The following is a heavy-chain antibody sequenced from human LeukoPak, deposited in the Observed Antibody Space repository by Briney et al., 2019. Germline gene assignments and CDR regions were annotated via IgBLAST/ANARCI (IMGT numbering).Heavy chain of an antibody. CDR1: GFTFSSYG. J-gene: IGHJ4*02. CDR2: ISTSSSYI. CDR3: AKDSARKSIVGSTTRGVNDY. D-gene: IGHD1-26*01. Sequence: PGGSLRLSCAASGFTFSSYGMNWVRQAPGKGLEWVSSISTSSSYIYYADSMKGRFTISRDNSKNTLYLQMSSLRAEDTAVYYCAKDSARKSIVGSTTRGVNDYWGQGTLVTVSS. V-gene: IGHV3-21*01.